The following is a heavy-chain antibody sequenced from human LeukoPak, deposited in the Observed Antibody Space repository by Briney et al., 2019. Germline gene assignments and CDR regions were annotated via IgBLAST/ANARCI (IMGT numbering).Heavy chain of an antibody. V-gene: IGHV1-46*01. J-gene: IGHJ4*02. Sequence: ASVKVSCKASGYTFTSYYMHWVRQAPGQGLGWMGIINPSGGSTDYPQKFQGRVTMTRDTSTTTVYMELSSLRSDDTAVYYCARGSGTYWGDFDYWGQGTLVTVSS. CDR3: ARGSGTYWGDFDY. D-gene: IGHD1-26*01. CDR2: INPSGGST. CDR1: GYTFTSYY.